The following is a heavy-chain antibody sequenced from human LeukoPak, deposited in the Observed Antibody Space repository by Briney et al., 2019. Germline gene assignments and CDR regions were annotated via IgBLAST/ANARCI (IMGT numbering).Heavy chain of an antibody. D-gene: IGHD5-12*01. CDR3: ARGSVATIPNYFDY. CDR1: GGSINSYY. Sequence: SETLSLTCTVSGGSINSYYWSWLRQPAGKGLEWIGRIYTSGSTNYNPSLKSRVTMSVDTSKNQFSLKLSSVTAADTAVYYCARGSVATIPNYFDYWGQGTLVTVSS. J-gene: IGHJ4*02. V-gene: IGHV4-4*07. CDR2: IYTSGST.